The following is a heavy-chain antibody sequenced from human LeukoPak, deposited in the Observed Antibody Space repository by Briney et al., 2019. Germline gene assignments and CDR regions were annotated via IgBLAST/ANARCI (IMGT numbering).Heavy chain of an antibody. Sequence: GGSLRLSCAASRFTFGGYAMSWVRQAPGKGLEWVSAITGSGSNTYYADSVKGRFTISRDNSKNTLYLQMNSLRADDTAVYYCAKEASGHISDYIDYWGQGTLVTVSS. D-gene: IGHD5-12*01. J-gene: IGHJ4*02. CDR1: RFTFGGYA. V-gene: IGHV3-23*01. CDR3: AKEASGHISDYIDY. CDR2: ITGSGSNT.